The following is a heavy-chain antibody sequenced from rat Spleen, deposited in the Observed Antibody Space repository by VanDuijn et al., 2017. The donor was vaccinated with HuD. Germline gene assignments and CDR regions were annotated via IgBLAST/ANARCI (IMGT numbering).Heavy chain of an antibody. CDR3: ALRYYGYTYDWFAY. CDR2: ITTDGGST. CDR1: GFTFSSYW. Sequence: EVQLVETGGGLVQPGRSLKLSCVASGFTFSSYWMYWIRQAPGKGLEWVSSITTDGGSTYYPDSVKGRFTISRDNAENTVYLQMNSLRSEDTATYYCALRYYGYTYDWFAYWGQGTLVTVSS. J-gene: IGHJ3*01. D-gene: IGHD1-9*01. V-gene: IGHV5-58*01.